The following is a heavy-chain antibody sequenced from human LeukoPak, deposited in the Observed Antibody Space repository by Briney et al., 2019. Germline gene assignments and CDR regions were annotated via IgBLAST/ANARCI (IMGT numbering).Heavy chain of an antibody. V-gene: IGHV4-34*01. CDR1: GGSFSGYY. J-gene: IGHJ4*02. CDR2: INHSGST. Sequence: SETLSLTCAVYGGSFSGYYWSWIRQPPGKGLEWIGEINHSGSTNYNPSLKSRVTISVDTSKNQFSLKLSSVTAADTAVYYCATLGWTDYWGQGTLVTVSS. CDR3: ATLGWTDY. D-gene: IGHD6-19*01.